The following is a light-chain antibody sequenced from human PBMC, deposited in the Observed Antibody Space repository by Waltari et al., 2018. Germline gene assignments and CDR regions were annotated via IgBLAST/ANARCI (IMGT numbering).Light chain of an antibody. CDR2: GSS. CDR3: QQYGTSPWT. V-gene: IGKV3-20*01. CDR1: QSVRSGH. Sequence: EMVLTQSPVTLSLSPGERATLSCRASQSVRSGHLAWFQQKPGQAPRLLIYGSSHRATDIPDRFTGSGSGADFALTIGRLEPEDFAVYYCQQYGTSPWTFGQGTNVEI. J-gene: IGKJ1*01.